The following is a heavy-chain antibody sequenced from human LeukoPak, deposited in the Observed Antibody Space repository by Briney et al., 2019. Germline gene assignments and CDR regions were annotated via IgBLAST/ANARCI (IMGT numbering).Heavy chain of an antibody. D-gene: IGHD2-2*01. Sequence: SVKVSCKASGGTFSSYAISWVRQAPGQGLEWMGGIIPIFGTANYAQKFQGRVTITADESTSTAYMELSSLRSEDTAVYYCARDNCSSTSCYYFIYYYGMDVWGQGTTVTVSS. CDR1: GGTFSSYA. V-gene: IGHV1-69*13. J-gene: IGHJ6*02. CDR2: IIPIFGTA. CDR3: ARDNCSSTSCYYFIYYYGMDV.